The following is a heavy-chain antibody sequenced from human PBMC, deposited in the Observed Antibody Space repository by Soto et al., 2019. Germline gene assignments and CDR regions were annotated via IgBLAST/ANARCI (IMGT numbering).Heavy chain of an antibody. CDR2: IGTDGNT. CDR3: VRKYRGTRPFDC. J-gene: IGHJ4*01. Sequence: PGGSLRLSCAASGFTFNSYAMNWVRQAPGKGLAWVSAIGTDGNTYYANSVKGRYTISRDNSRTTLYLQMNSLRVEDTALYYCVRKYRGTRPFDCWGERTLVTVSS. V-gene: IGHV3-23*01. CDR1: GFTFNSYA. D-gene: IGHD2-2*01.